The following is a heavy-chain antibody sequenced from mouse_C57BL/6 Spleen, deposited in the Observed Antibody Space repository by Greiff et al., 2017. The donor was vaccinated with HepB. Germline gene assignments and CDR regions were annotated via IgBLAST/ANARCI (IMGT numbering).Heavy chain of an antibody. V-gene: IGHV1-69*01. D-gene: IGHD1-1*01. CDR3: ARDYGSSEYYFDY. CDR2: IDPSDSYT. J-gene: IGHJ2*01. CDR1: GYTFTSYW. Sequence: QVQLQQPGAELVMPGASVKLSCKASGYTFTSYWMHWVKQRPGQGLEWIGEIDPSDSYTNYNQKFKGKSTLTVDTSSSPAYMQLSSLTSEDSAVYYCARDYGSSEYYFDYWGQGTTLTVSS.